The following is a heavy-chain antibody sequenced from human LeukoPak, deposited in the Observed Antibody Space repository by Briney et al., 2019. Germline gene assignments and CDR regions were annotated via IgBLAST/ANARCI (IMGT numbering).Heavy chain of an antibody. CDR2: INPNSGGT. V-gene: IGHV1-2*02. Sequence: ASVKVSCKASGYTFTGYYMHWVRQAPGQGLEWMGWINPNSGGTNYAKKLQGSVNMTRDTSITKAYMELSRLRSADTAVYYCARDKGWWLPDPLYYFDYWGQGTLVTVSS. CDR1: GYTFTGYY. D-gene: IGHD5-12*01. CDR3: ARDKGWWLPDPLYYFDY. J-gene: IGHJ4*02.